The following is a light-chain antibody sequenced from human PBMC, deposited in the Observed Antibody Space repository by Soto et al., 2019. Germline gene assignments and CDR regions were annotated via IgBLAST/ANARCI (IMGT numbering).Light chain of an antibody. J-gene: IGLJ2*01. V-gene: IGLV2-14*01. CDR2: DVS. CDR1: SSVVGGYNY. Sequence: QSVLTQPASVSGSPGQSITISCTGTSSVVGGYNYVSWYQQHPGKAPKLMIYDVSNRPSGVSNRFSGSKSGNTASLTISGLQADDEADYYCSSYTSSSTLVFGGGTQLTVL. CDR3: SSYTSSSTLV.